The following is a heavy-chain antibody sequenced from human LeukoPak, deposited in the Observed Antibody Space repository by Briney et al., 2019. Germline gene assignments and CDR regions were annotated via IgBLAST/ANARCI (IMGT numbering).Heavy chain of an antibody. CDR3: AKDRKRITIFGVVTPFDY. CDR1: GFTFSSYS. V-gene: IGHV3-48*01. CDR2: ISSSSSTI. Sequence: GGSLRLSCAASGFTFSSYSMNWVRQAPGKGLEWVSYISSSSSTIYYADSVKGRFTISRDNAKNSLYLQMNSLRAEDTAVYYCAKDRKRITIFGVVTPFDYWGQGTLVTVSS. D-gene: IGHD3-3*01. J-gene: IGHJ4*02.